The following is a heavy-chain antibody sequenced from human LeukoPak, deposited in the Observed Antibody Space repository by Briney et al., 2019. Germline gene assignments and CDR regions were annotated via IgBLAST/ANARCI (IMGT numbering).Heavy chain of an antibody. CDR1: GLTVSSTY. D-gene: IGHD6-13*01. CDR2: IYSSGST. J-gene: IGHJ4*02. CDR3: ASRIATAGSVDY. V-gene: IGHV3-53*01. Sequence: GGSLRLSCAASGLTVSSTYMSWVRQAPGKGLEWVSVIYSSGSTYYADSVKGRFTISRDNSKNTLHLQMNTLRAEDTAVYYCASRIATAGSVDYWGQGTLVTVSS.